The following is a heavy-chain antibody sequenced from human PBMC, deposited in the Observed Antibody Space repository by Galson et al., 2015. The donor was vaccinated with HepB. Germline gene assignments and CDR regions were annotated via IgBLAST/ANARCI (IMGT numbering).Heavy chain of an antibody. CDR3: ARWSLAFDF. CDR1: GFTFTNYY. V-gene: IGHV3-7*01. J-gene: IGHJ3*01. Sequence: SLRLSCAASGFTFTNYYMGWVRQAPGKGLEWVAYINQDGGARFYVDSVRSRFTISRDNADNLLYLQMNSLGVEDTAVYYCARWSLAFDFWGQGTMLTVSS. CDR2: INQDGGAR.